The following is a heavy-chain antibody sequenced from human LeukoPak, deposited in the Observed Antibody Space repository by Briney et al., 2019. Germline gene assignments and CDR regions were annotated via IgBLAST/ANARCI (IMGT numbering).Heavy chain of an antibody. V-gene: IGHV1-46*01. CDR2: INPSGGST. D-gene: IGHD5-18*01. CDR3: ARGVDTTRGLWLYGMDV. J-gene: IGHJ6*02. Sequence: ASVKVSCRASGYTFTSYYMHWVRQAPGQGLEWMGIINPSGGSTSYAQKFQGRVTMTRDTSTSTVFMELSSLRSEDTAVYYCARGVDTTRGLWLYGMDVWGQGTTVTVSS. CDR1: GYTFTSYY.